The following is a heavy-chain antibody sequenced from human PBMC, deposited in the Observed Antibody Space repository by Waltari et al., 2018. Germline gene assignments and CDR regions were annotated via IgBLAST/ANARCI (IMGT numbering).Heavy chain of an antibody. J-gene: IGHJ3*02. V-gene: IGHV4-59*01. CDR2: IYYSGST. CDR1: GGSISSYY. Sequence: QVQLQESGPGLVKPSETLSLTCTVSGGSISSYYWSWIRQPPGKGLEWIGYIYYSGSTNYNPSLESRVTISVDTSKNQFSLKLSSVTAADTAVYYCARGRITIFGVANLNDAFDIWGQGTMVTVSS. CDR3: ARGRITIFGVANLNDAFDI. D-gene: IGHD3-3*01.